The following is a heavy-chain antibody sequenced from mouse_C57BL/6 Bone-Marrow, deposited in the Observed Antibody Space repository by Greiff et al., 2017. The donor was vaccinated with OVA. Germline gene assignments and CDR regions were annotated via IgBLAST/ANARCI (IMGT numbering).Heavy chain of an antibody. J-gene: IGHJ4*01. V-gene: IGHV2-6-1*01. Sequence: VQGVESGPGLVAPSQSLSITCTVSGFSLTSYGVHWVRQPPGQGLEWLVVIWSHGSTTYNSALKCRLSISKDNSKSQVFLKMNSIQTDDTAMDYCARHGIYWDAMDYWGQGTSVTVSS. CDR1: GFSLTSYG. D-gene: IGHD1-1*01. CDR2: IWSHGST. CDR3: ARHGIYWDAMDY.